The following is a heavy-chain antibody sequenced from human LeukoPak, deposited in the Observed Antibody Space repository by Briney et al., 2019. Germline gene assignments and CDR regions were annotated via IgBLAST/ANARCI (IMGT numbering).Heavy chain of an antibody. V-gene: IGHV1-8*03. Sequence: ASVKVSCKASGYTFTRYDINWVRQATGQGLEWMGWMNPKSGNTGHAQKFQGRVTITRDTSISTVYMELRSLRSDDTAVYYCARGQDPGIAAAGVWGQGTLVTVSS. CDR3: ARGQDPGIAAAGV. CDR1: GYTFTRYD. CDR2: MNPKSGNT. D-gene: IGHD6-13*01. J-gene: IGHJ4*02.